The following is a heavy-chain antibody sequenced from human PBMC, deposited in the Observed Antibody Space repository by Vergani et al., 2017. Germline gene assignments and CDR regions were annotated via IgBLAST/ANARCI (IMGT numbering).Heavy chain of an antibody. D-gene: IGHD1-26*01. CDR2: IYYSGST. J-gene: IGHJ4*02. CDR3: ARLGWELLFDY. CDR1: GGSISSYY. Sequence: QVQLPESGPGLVKPSETLSLTCTVSGGSISSYYWSWIRQPPGKGLEWIGYIYYSGSTNYNPSLKSRVTISVDTSKNQFSLKLSSVTAADTAVYYCARLGWELLFDYWGQGTLVTVSS. V-gene: IGHV4-59*08.